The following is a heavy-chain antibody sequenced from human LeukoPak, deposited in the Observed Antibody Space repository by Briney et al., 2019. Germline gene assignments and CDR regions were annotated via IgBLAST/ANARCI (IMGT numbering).Heavy chain of an antibody. CDR2: IRSKANSYAT. Sequence: GGSLRLSCAASGFTFSGSAMHWVRQASGKGLEWVGRIRSKANSYATAYAASVKGRFTISRDDSKNTAYLQMNSLKTEDTAVYYCTRAPFDYGDYNFDYWGQGTLVTVSS. CDR1: GFTFSGSA. CDR3: TRAPFDYGDYNFDY. V-gene: IGHV3-73*01. J-gene: IGHJ4*02. D-gene: IGHD4-17*01.